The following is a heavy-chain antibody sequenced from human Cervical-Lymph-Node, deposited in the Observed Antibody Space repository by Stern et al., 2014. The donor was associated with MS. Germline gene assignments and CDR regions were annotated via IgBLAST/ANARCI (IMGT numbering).Heavy chain of an antibody. CDR1: GGTFSSYA. Sequence: QVQLVQSGAEVKKPGSSVKVSCKASGGTFSSYAFSWVRHAPGQGLEWVGGIIPIIGTANYAQKFQCRVTITADDSIKTAYMEVSSLRSEDTAVYYCARDQRHYGSGHFAFDIWGQGTMVTVSS. CDR3: ARDQRHYGSGHFAFDI. V-gene: IGHV1-69*01. CDR2: IIPIIGTA. D-gene: IGHD3-10*01. J-gene: IGHJ3*02.